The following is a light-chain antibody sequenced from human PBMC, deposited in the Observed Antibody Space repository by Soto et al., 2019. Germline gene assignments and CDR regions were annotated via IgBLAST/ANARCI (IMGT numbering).Light chain of an antibody. V-gene: IGLV2-23*01. CDR2: EGS. CDR3: CSYAVSSTFV. J-gene: IGLJ1*01. CDR1: SSDVGSYNL. Sequence: QSVLTQPASVSGSPVQSITISCTGTSSDVGSYNLVSWYQQHPGKAPKLMIYEGSKRPSGVSNRFSGSKSGNTASLTISGLQAEDEADYYCCSYAVSSTFVFGTGTKVTVL.